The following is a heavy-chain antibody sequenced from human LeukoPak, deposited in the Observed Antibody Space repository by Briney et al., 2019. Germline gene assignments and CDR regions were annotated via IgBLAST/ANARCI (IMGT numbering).Heavy chain of an antibody. Sequence: GGSLRLSCAASGFTFDDYAMHWVRQAPGKGLEWVSGISWNSGSIGYADSVKGRFTISRDNAKNSLYLQMNSLRAEDMALYYCAKDKGSGSSPYYFDYWGQGTLVTVSS. CDR2: ISWNSGSI. CDR1: GFTFDDYA. CDR3: AKDKGSGSSPYYFDY. J-gene: IGHJ4*02. D-gene: IGHD3-10*01. V-gene: IGHV3-9*03.